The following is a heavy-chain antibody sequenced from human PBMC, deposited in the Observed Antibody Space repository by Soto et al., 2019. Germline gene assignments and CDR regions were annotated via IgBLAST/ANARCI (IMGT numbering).Heavy chain of an antibody. CDR2: MFYGVST. J-gene: IGHJ4*02. V-gene: IGHV4-39*01. CDR1: GSSINSSGYY. Sequence: SETLSLTCTVSGSSINSSGYYWGWIRQPPGKGLEWIGSMFYGVSTYYNPSLKSRVTVSVDTFKNQFFLNLRSVTAAYTAVYYCARLPSRHLVDYWGQGTLVTVSS. D-gene: IGHD3-3*02. CDR3: ARLPSRHLVDY.